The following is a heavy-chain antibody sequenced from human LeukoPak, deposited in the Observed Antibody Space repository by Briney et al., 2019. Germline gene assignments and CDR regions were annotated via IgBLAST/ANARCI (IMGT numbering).Heavy chain of an antibody. J-gene: IGHJ4*02. D-gene: IGHD3-22*01. CDR1: GFTFRSYN. CDR2: ITGGSTTI. V-gene: IGHV3-48*04. Sequence: GGSLRLSCAASGFTFRSYNMNWVRQAPGKGLEWVSYITGGSTTIYYADSVKGRFTISRDNAKNSLYLQMNSLRAEDTAVYYXXXXXXXXDSSGYYYYLDYWGQGTLVTVSS. CDR3: XXXXXXXDSSGYYYYLDY.